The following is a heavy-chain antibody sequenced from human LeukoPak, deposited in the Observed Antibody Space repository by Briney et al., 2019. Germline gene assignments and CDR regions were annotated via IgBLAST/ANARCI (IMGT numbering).Heavy chain of an antibody. Sequence: PGGSLRLSCAASGFTFSSYEMTWVRQAPRKGLEWVSYISSSGSTTHYADSVKGRFTFSRDNAKNSLYLQMDSLRAEDTAVYYCARGPSGYHNTGGQGTLVTVSS. J-gene: IGHJ4*02. V-gene: IGHV3-48*03. CDR3: ARGPSGYHNT. CDR2: ISSSGSTT. CDR1: GFTFSSYE. D-gene: IGHD5-12*01.